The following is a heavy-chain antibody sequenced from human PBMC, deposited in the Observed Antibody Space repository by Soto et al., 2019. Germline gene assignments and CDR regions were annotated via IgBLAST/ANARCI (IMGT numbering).Heavy chain of an antibody. CDR1: GFTFSSHA. CDR2: ISGSGGNT. J-gene: IGHJ6*02. D-gene: IGHD1-1*01. V-gene: IGHV3-23*01. CDR3: AKQLYFSDNYGMDV. Sequence: EVQLLESGGGLVQTGGSLRLSCAASGFTFSSHAMSWVRQAPGKGLEWVSAISGSGGNTYYADSVKGRSTISRDNSKNTLYLQMNSLRAEDTAMYYCAKQLYFSDNYGMDVWGQGTTVTVSS.